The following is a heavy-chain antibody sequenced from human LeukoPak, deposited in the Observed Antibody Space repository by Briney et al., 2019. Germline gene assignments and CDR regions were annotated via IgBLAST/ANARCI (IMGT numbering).Heavy chain of an antibody. J-gene: IGHJ3*01. CDR2: IYSGGST. CDR3: ARRDCSSCICFVRSFAL. Sequence: GGSLRLSCAASGFTFSSNDMSWVRQAPGKGLEWVAVIYSGGSTYYADSVKGRFTISRDIPNPSLYLQMNSLTAEDTAISYRARRDCSSCICFVRSFALCGQESMVTVSS. D-gene: IGHD2-2*01. CDR1: GFTFSSND. V-gene: IGHV3-53*01.